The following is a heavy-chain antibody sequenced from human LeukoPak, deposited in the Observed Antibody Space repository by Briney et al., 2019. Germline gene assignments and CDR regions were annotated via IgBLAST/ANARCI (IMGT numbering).Heavy chain of an antibody. V-gene: IGHV1-2*02. Sequence: ASVKVSCKASGYTFTGYYMHWVRQAPAKGLEWMGWINPKSGGTSYAQKFQGRVTMTTDTSISTAYMDLSRLRSDDTAVYYCASGRLDCSGGSCYESPGGDYWGQGTLVTVSS. CDR3: ASGRLDCSGGSCYESPGGDY. D-gene: IGHD2-15*01. J-gene: IGHJ4*02. CDR1: GYTFTGYY. CDR2: INPKSGGT.